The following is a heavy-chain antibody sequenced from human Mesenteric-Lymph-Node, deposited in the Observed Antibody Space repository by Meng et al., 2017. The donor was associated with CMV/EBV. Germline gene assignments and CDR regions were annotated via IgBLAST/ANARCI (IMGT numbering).Heavy chain of an antibody. J-gene: IGHJ6*02. V-gene: IGHV3-11*01. CDR2: ISSSGTII. CDR1: GFTFSDYY. Sequence: GESLKISCAASGFTFSDYYMNWIRQAPGKGLEWVSYISSSGTIIYYADSVKGRFTISRDNAKNSLYLQMNSLRAEDTAMYYCARGSTYYYGMDVWGQGTTVTVSS. CDR3: ARGSTYYYGMDV.